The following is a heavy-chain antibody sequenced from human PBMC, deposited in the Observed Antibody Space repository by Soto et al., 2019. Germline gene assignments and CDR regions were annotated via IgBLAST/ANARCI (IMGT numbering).Heavy chain of an antibody. CDR2: IYPGDSDT. V-gene: IGHV5-51*01. D-gene: IGHD3-10*01. CDR3: ARLPQFLWFWALTARAYYFNS. CDR1: GCSFETYW. Sequence: XESLKISCTGSGCSFETYWIDWVRQVPGKGLEWMGIIYPGDSDTRYSPSFQGQVTISADTSTKTAYLQWSSLKASDTAIYYCARLPQFLWFWALTARAYYFNSWGPGTLVTVSS. J-gene: IGHJ4*02.